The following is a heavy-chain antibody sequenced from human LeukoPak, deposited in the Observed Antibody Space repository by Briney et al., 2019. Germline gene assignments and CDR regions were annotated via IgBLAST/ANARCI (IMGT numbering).Heavy chain of an antibody. J-gene: IGHJ3*02. Sequence: ASVKVSCKASGYTFTGYYMHWVRQAPGQGLEWMGWINPNSGGTNYAQKFQGRVTMTRDTSISTAHMELSRLRSDDTAVYYCARYIVVVPAAFDIWGQGTMVTVSS. D-gene: IGHD2-2*01. V-gene: IGHV1-2*02. CDR3: ARYIVVVPAAFDI. CDR1: GYTFTGYY. CDR2: INPNSGGT.